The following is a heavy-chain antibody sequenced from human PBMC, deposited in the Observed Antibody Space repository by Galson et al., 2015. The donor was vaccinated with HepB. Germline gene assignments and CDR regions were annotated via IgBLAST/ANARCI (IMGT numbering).Heavy chain of an antibody. CDR1: GFSFSTYS. CDR3: AKVFIGSWSHYDDAFDI. D-gene: IGHD3-10*01. J-gene: IGHJ3*02. CDR2: IWYSGNIK. V-gene: IGHV3-33*06. Sequence: SLRLSCAASGFSFSTYSMHWVRQAPGKGLEWVAAIWYSGNIKDYADSVKGRFTISRDNSKKTLYLQMNSLRVEDTALYYCAKVFIGSWSHYDDAFDIWGQGTVVIVSP.